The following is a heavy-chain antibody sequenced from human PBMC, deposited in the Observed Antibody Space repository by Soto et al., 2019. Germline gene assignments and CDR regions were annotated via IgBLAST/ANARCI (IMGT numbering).Heavy chain of an antibody. V-gene: IGHV4-61*01. Sequence: SDTLSLTCTVSGGSVSSGSYYWSWIRQPPGKGLEWIGYIYYSGSTNYNPSLKSRVTISVDTSKNQFPLKLSSVTAADTAVYYCARGIEGWYQGRYYYGMDVWGQGTTVTVSS. J-gene: IGHJ6*02. CDR1: GGSVSSGSYY. D-gene: IGHD6-19*01. CDR3: ARGIEGWYQGRYYYGMDV. CDR2: IYYSGST.